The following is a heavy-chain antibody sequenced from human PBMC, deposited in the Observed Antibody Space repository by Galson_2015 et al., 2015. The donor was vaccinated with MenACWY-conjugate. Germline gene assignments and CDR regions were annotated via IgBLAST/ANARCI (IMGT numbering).Heavy chain of an antibody. CDR2: VIPIAGMT. J-gene: IGHJ4*01. D-gene: IGHD3-9*01. CDR1: GGTFSSFS. Sequence: SVKVSCKASGGTFSSFSISWVRQAPGQGLEWMGRVIPIAGMTNYAKNFQGRVTITADTSARTAYMELSSLTSEDTAVYFCSRSAYDPLTVRGVYWGHGTQVIVSA. V-gene: IGHV1-69*02. CDR3: SRSAYDPLTVRGVY.